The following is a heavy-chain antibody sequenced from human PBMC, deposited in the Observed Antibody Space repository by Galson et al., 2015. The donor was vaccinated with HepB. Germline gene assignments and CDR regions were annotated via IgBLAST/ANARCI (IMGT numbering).Heavy chain of an antibody. CDR3: ADRGPPDY. J-gene: IGHJ4*02. Sequence: SLRLSCAASGFSFNSYGMYWVRQAPGKGLEWVAVTANDGHIQYSDSVRGRFTISRDRSKNTLYLQMNSVRPEDTAMYYCADRGPPDYWGQGTLVTVSS. V-gene: IGHV3-30*03. CDR2: TANDGHI. D-gene: IGHD3-10*01. CDR1: GFSFNSYG.